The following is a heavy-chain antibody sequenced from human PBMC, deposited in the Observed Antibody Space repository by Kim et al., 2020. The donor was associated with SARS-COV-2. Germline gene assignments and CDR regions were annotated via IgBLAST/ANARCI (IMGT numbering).Heavy chain of an antibody. CDR2: IYYSGST. D-gene: IGHD3-10*01. V-gene: IGHV4-39*01. CDR1: GGSISSSSYY. CDR3: EARRFGDPAFDY. Sequence: SETLSLTCTVSGGSISSSSYYWGWIRQPPGKGLEWIGSIYYSGSTYYNPSLKSRVTISVDTYKNQFSLKLSSVTAADTAVYYCEARRFGDPAFDYWGQGTLVTVSS. J-gene: IGHJ4*02.